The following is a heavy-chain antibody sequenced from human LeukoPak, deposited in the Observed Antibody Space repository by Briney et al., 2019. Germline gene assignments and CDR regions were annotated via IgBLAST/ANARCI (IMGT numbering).Heavy chain of an antibody. CDR2: IYYSGST. CDR1: GGSISSYY. D-gene: IGHD5-18*01. J-gene: IGHJ4*02. CDR3: ARARQHSTYYFDY. Sequence: SETLSLTCTVSGGSISSYYWSWIRQPPGKGLEWIGYIYYSGSTNYNPSLKSRVTISVDTSKNQFSLKLSSVTAADTAVYYCARARQHSTYYFDYWGQGTLVTVSS. V-gene: IGHV4-59*01.